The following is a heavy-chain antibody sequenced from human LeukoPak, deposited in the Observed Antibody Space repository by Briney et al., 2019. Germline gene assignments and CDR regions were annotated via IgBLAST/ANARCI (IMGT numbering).Heavy chain of an antibody. V-gene: IGHV4-59*08. CDR3: ATGGYSSSWYYFDY. D-gene: IGHD6-13*01. Sequence: SETLSLTCTVSGGSISSYYWSWIRQPPGKGLEWIGYIYYSGSTNYNPSLKSRVTISVDTSKNQFSLKLSSVTAADTAVYYCATGGYSSSWYYFDYWGQGTLVTVSS. CDR1: GGSISSYY. J-gene: IGHJ4*02. CDR2: IYYSGST.